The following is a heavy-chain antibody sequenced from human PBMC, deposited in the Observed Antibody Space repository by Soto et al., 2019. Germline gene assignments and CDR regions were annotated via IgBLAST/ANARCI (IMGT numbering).Heavy chain of an antibody. CDR3: AKSLYYYDSSPLDH. D-gene: IGHD3-22*01. CDR1: GFDFEDYA. CDR2: TNSDGTDS. V-gene: IGHV3-43D*04. J-gene: IGHJ4*02. Sequence: LRLSCAAAGFDFEDYAMHWVRQVPGKGLEWVSLTNSDGTDSYYMDSVKGRFTISRDNAKSTLYLQMDRLRPEDTALYFCAKSLYYYDSSPLDHWGQGTLVTSPQ.